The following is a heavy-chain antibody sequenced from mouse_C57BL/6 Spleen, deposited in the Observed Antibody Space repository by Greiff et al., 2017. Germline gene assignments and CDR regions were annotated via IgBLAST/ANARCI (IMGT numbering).Heavy chain of an antibody. Sequence: QVQLKQPGAELVMPGASVKLSCKASGYTFTSYWMHWVKQRPGQGLEWIGEIDPSDSYTNYNQKFKGKSTLTVDKSSSTAYMQLSSLTSEDSAVYYCARSPFRDFDYWGQGTTLTVSS. D-gene: IGHD3-3*01. CDR1: GYTFTSYW. CDR3: ARSPFRDFDY. V-gene: IGHV1-69*01. J-gene: IGHJ2*01. CDR2: IDPSDSYT.